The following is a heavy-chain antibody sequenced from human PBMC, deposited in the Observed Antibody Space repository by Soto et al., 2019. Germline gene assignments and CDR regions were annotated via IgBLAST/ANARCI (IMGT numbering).Heavy chain of an antibody. CDR3: AKVTHYDSSGYYYPHDAFDI. D-gene: IGHD3-22*01. CDR2: ISGSGGST. V-gene: IGHV3-23*01. J-gene: IGHJ3*02. CDR1: GFTFSSYA. Sequence: PGGSLRLSCAASGFTFSSYAMSWVRQAPWKGLEWVSAISGSGGSTYYADSVKGRFTISRDNSKNTLYLQMNSLRAEDTAVYYCAKVTHYDSSGYYYPHDAFDIWGQGTMVT.